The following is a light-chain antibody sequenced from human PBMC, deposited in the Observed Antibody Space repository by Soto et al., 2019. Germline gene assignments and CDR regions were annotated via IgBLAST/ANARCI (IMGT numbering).Light chain of an antibody. CDR1: HDISSS. CDR2: AAS. CDR3: LQHNSYPVT. V-gene: IGKV1-17*03. J-gene: IGKJ1*01. Sequence: DIQMTQSPSAVSASVGDRVTITCRASHDISSSLAWYQQKPGKAPKRLIYAASSLQSGVPSRFSGSGSGTEFTLTISSLQPEDFATYYCLQHNSYPVTFGQGTKVEIK.